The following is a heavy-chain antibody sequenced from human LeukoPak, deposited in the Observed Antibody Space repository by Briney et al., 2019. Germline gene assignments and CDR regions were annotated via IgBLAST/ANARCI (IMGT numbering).Heavy chain of an antibody. CDR1: GFTLSSYA. Sequence: GGSLRLSCAASGFTLSSYAMNWVRQAPGKGLEWVSSISSTSAYINYADSVKGRFTISRDNAKNSLYLQMNSLRAEDTAVYYCAGQSRLGYCSGGSCYSQPFDPWGQGTLVTVSS. CDR2: ISSTSAYI. V-gene: IGHV3-21*01. CDR3: AGQSRLGYCSGGSCYSQPFDP. D-gene: IGHD2-15*01. J-gene: IGHJ5*02.